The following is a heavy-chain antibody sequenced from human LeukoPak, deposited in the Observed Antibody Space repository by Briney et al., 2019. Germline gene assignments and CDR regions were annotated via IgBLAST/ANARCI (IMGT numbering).Heavy chain of an antibody. Sequence: GGSLRLSCAASGFTFSSYSMNWVRQAPGKGLEWVSSISSSSSYIYYADSVKGRFTISRDNAKNSLYLQMNSLRAENTAVYYCARGAIGYSGTGAFDIWGQGTMVTVSS. CDR1: GFTFSSYS. CDR2: ISSSSSYI. J-gene: IGHJ3*02. CDR3: ARGAIGYSGTGAFDI. V-gene: IGHV3-21*01. D-gene: IGHD5-12*01.